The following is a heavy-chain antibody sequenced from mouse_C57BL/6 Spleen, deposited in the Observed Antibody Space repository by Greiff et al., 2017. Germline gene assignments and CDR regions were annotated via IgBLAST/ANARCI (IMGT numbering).Heavy chain of an antibody. J-gene: IGHJ2*01. D-gene: IGHD2-12*01. Sequence: EVKLVESGGDLVKPGGSLKLSCAASGFTFSSYGMSWVRQTPDKRLEWVATISSGGSYTYYPDSVTGRFTSSRDNAKNTLYLQRSSLKSEDTAMYYCARSLRNYFDYWGQGTTLTVSS. CDR3: ARSLRNYFDY. CDR2: ISSGGSYT. CDR1: GFTFSSYG. V-gene: IGHV5-6*01.